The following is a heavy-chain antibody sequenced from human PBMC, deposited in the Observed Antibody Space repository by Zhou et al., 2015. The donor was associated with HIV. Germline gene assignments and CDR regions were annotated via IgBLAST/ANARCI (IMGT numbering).Heavy chain of an antibody. Sequence: QVQLVQSGAEVKKPGSSVKVSCKASGGTFSSYAISWVRQAPGQGLEWMGGIIPIFGTANYAQKFQGRVTITADESTSTAYMELSSLRSEDTAVYFCARGGDSSGWGVAWYFDLWGRGTLVTVSS. V-gene: IGHV1-69*01. CDR2: IIPIFGTA. CDR3: ARGGDSSGWGVAWYFDL. J-gene: IGHJ2*01. D-gene: IGHD6-19*01. CDR1: GGTFSSYA.